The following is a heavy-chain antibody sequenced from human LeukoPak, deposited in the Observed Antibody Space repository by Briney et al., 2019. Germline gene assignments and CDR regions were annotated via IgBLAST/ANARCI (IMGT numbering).Heavy chain of an antibody. V-gene: IGHV3-48*03. CDR3: ARAFQELPQLCYYYYMDV. CDR2: ISSSGSTI. CDR1: GFTFSSYE. Sequence: PGGSLRLSCAASGFTFSSYEMNWVRQAPGKGLEWVSYISSSGSTIYYADSVKGRFTISRDNAKNSLYLQMNSLRAEDTAVYYCARAFQELPQLCYYYYMDVWGKGTTVTVSS. D-gene: IGHD6-13*01. J-gene: IGHJ6*03.